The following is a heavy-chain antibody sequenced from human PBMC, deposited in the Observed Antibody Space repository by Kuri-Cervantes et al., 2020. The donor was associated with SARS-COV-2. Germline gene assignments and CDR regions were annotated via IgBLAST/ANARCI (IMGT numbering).Heavy chain of an antibody. CDR2: IHHSGST. Sequence: LRLSCTVSGDSMNSGDFYWTWIRQPPGKGLEWIGYIHHSGSTFYSPSLRSRLTLSLDISKNQFSLKLTSGSAADTAVYYCARDNYETGGTDPWGQGILVTVSS. V-gene: IGHV4-30-4*01. D-gene: IGHD7-27*01. CDR3: ARDNYETGGTDP. J-gene: IGHJ5*02. CDR1: GDSMNSGDFY.